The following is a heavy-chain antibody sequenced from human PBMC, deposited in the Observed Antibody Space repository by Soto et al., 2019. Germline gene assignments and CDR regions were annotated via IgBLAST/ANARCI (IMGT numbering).Heavy chain of an antibody. CDR1: GGSISSGGYY. Sequence: QVQLQESGPGLVKPSQTLSLTCTVSGGSISSGGYYWSWIRQHPGKGLEWIGYIYYSGSTYYNPSLKSRVTISVDTCKNQFARKLSSVTAADTAGYYCAGCDSSGYSYYFDSCGQGTLVTVSS. D-gene: IGHD3-22*01. CDR3: AGCDSSGYSYYFDS. J-gene: IGHJ4*02. CDR2: IYYSGST. V-gene: IGHV4-31*03.